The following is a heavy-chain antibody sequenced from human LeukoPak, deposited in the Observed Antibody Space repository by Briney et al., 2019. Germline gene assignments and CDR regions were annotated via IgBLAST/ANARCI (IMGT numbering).Heavy chain of an antibody. CDR2: ISSNGGST. CDR1: GFTFSSYA. J-gene: IGHJ4*02. D-gene: IGHD3-10*01. Sequence: GGSLRLSCAASGFTFSSYAMHWVRQAPGKGLEYVSAISSNGGSTYYANSVKGRFTISRDNSKKTLYLQMGSLRAEDTAVYYCARAGSGPGDYWGQGTLVTVSS. CDR3: ARAGSGPGDY. V-gene: IGHV3-64*01.